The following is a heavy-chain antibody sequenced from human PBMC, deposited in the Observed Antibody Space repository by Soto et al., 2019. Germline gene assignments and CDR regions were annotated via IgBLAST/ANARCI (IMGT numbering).Heavy chain of an antibody. CDR3: ARVDSSSWYYFDY. V-gene: IGHV1-8*01. D-gene: IGHD6-13*01. Sequence: ASVKVSCKASGYTFTSYDINWVRQATGQGLEWMGWMSPNSGNTGYAQKFQGRVTMTRNTSISTAYMELSSLRSEDTAVYYCARVDSSSWYYFDYWGQGTLVTSPQ. J-gene: IGHJ4*02. CDR1: GYTFTSYD. CDR2: MSPNSGNT.